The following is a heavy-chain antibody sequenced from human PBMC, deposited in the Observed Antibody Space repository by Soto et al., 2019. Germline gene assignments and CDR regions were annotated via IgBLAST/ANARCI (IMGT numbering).Heavy chain of an antibody. CDR1: GFTFRSYG. D-gene: IGHD5-12*01. J-gene: IGHJ3*02. CDR2: TSYDGSNK. CDR3: AKTYFVVATSDAFDI. Sequence: QVQLVESGGGVVQPGRSLRLSCAASGFTFRSYGMHWVRQAPGKGLEWVALTSYDGSNKYFADSVKGRFTISRDNSNNKLYLQMNSLRAEDTAVYYCAKTYFVVATSDAFDIWGQGTMVTVSS. V-gene: IGHV3-30*18.